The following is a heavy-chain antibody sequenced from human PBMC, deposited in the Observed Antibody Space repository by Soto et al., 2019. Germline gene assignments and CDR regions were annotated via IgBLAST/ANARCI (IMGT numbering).Heavy chain of an antibody. Sequence: QAQLVESGGGVVQPGRSLRLSCAASGFTFSLYGMHWVRQAPGKGLEWVAAIWDDGRRKDYADSVKDRLFTSRDNSKTTLYLQLDSLRPEDTAVYYCATWQGSLNFHYWGQGTLVTVSS. CDR3: ATWQGSLNFHY. J-gene: IGHJ4*02. CDR1: GFTFSLYG. V-gene: IGHV3-33*01. CDR2: IWDDGRRK.